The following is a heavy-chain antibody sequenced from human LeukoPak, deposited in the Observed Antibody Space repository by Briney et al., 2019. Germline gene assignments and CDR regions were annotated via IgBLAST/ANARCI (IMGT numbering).Heavy chain of an antibody. V-gene: IGHV4-34*01. J-gene: IGHJ5*02. CDR2: INHSGST. D-gene: IGHD1-26*01. Sequence: KPSGNPSPPRAVHGGALSGYYLSLVPPPPRKGLGWIGEINHSGSTNYNPSLKSRVTISVDTSKNQFSLKLSSVTAADTAVYYCARAPRRASTTLLPWGQGTLVTVSS. CDR3: ARAPRRASTTLLP. CDR1: GGALSGYY.